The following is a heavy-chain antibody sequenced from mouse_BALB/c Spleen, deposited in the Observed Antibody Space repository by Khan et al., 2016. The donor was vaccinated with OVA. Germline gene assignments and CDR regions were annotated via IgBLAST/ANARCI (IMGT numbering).Heavy chain of an antibody. V-gene: IGHV1-4*01. J-gene: IGHJ2*01. CDR3: ARTHER. CDR1: GYTFTSYT. Sequence: QIQLVQSGAELARPGASVKMSCKASGYTFTSYTMHWVKQRPGQGLEWIGYINPSSGYTRYNQKFKDKATLTADTSSSTAYMQLGSLTSEDSAVYYCARTHERWGQGTTLTVSS. CDR2: INPSSGYT.